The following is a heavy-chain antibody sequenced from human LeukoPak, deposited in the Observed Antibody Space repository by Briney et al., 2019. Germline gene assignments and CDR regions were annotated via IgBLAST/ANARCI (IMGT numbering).Heavy chain of an antibody. V-gene: IGHV3-11*01. Sequence: GGSLRLSCAASGFTFSDYYMSWIRQAPGKGLEWVSYISSSGSTLYYADSVKGRFTISRDNAKNSLYLQMNSLRAEDTAVYYCARAPGGYQLPKHFDYWGQGTLVTVSS. CDR3: ARAPGGYQLPKHFDY. CDR2: ISSSGSTL. D-gene: IGHD2-2*01. J-gene: IGHJ4*02. CDR1: GFTFSDYY.